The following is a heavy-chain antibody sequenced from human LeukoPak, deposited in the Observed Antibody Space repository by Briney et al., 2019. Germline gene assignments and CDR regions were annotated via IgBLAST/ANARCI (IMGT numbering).Heavy chain of an antibody. V-gene: IGHV4-61*02. CDR2: LYTSGST. D-gene: IGHD3-22*01. CDR3: ARDGSLIYDSSGYSDY. Sequence: SETLSLTCTVSGGSSSSGSYYRSWIRQPAGKGLEWIGRLYTSGSTNYNPSLKSRVTISVDTSKNQFSLKLSSVTAADTAVYYCARDGSLIYDSSGYSDYWGQGTLVTVSS. CDR1: GGSSSSGSYY. J-gene: IGHJ4*02.